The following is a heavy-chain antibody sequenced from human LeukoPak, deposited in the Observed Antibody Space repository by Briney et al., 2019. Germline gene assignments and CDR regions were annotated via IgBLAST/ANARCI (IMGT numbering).Heavy chain of an antibody. CDR3: VKDSPPRYSGSPPAY. D-gene: IGHD1-26*01. CDR2: ISWNSGSI. J-gene: IGHJ4*02. CDR1: GFTFDDYA. V-gene: IGHV3-9*01. Sequence: GGSLRLSCAASGFTFDDYAMHWVRQAPGKGLEWVSGISWNSGSIGYADSVKGRFTISRDNAKNSLYLQMNSLRADDTAVYYCVKDSPPRYSGSPPAYWGQGTLVTVSS.